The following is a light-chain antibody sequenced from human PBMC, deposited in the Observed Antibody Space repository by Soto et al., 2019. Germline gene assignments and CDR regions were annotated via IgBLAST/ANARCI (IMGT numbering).Light chain of an antibody. CDR3: QVWDSSTGV. CDR1: NIGSKN. J-gene: IGLJ1*01. V-gene: IGLV3-9*01. CDR2: RDT. Sequence: SYELTQPLSVSVALGQTASITCEGNNIGSKNVHWYQQKPGQAPVLVIYRDTDRPSGIPERFSGSNSGNTATLTISRAQAGDVADYYCQVWDSSTGVFGAGTKLTVL.